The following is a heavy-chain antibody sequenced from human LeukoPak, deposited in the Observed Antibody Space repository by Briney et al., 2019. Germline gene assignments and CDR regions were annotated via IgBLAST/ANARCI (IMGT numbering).Heavy chain of an antibody. CDR3: AKIDGMARDY. Sequence: GGSLRLSCAASGFTFSSYAMSWVRQAPGKGLEWVSTIGGSGGSTYYADSVKGRFTISRDNSKNTLYLQMNSLRAEDTAVYYCAKIDGMARDYWGQGTLVTVSS. CDR2: IGGSGGST. V-gene: IGHV3-23*01. D-gene: IGHD5-24*01. CDR1: GFTFSSYA. J-gene: IGHJ4*02.